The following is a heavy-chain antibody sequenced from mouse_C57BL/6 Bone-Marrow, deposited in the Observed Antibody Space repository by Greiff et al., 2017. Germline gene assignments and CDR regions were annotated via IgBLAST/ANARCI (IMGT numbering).Heavy chain of an antibody. V-gene: IGHV1-82*01. CDR3: AGRGYEYFDY. D-gene: IGHD2-2*01. CDR1: GYAFSSSW. CDR2: IYPGDGDT. Sequence: QVQLQQSGPELVKPGASVKISCKASGYAFSSSWMNWVKQRPGKGLEWIGRIYPGDGDTNYNGKFKGKATLTADKSSSTAYMQLSSLTSEDSAVYFCAGRGYEYFDYWGQGTTLTVSS. J-gene: IGHJ2*01.